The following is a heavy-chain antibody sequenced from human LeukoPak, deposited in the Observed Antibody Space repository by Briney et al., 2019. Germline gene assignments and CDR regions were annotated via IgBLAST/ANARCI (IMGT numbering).Heavy chain of an antibody. D-gene: IGHD6-13*01. V-gene: IGHV3-48*03. J-gene: IGHJ4*02. CDR3: ARPYSSSWNYYFDY. CDR2: ISSSGSTI. Sequence: GGSLRLSRATSGFTFSNYEMNWVRQAPGKGLEWVSYISSSGSTIYYADSVKGRFTISRDNAKNSLYLQMNSLRAEDTAVYYCARPYSSSWNYYFDYWGQGTLVTVSS. CDR1: GFTFSNYE.